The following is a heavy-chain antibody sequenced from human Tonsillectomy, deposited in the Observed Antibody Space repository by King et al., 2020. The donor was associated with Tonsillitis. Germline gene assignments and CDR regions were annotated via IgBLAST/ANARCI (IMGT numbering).Heavy chain of an antibody. J-gene: IGHJ4*02. CDR2: IIPLLALA. CDR1: GGTFSRYA. V-gene: IGHV1-69*09. CDR3: ARVEDYNIGWYLES. D-gene: IGHD1-14*01. Sequence: VQLVESGAEVKKPGSSVKVSCTASGGTFSRYAISWVRQAPGQRLEWMGRIIPLLALANYAQNFQGRVTITADKSTNTAYMELSSLTSEDTAVYYCARVEDYNIGWYLESWGQGTLVTVSS.